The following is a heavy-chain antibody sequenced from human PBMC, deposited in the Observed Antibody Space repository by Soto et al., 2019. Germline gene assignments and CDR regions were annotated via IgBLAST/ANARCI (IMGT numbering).Heavy chain of an antibody. CDR1: GGGFNSYS. CDR3: ARGGPVIIPAATNWFDP. Sequence: QVQLVQSGAEVKKPGSSVKVSCKSSGGGFNSYSISWVRQAPGQGLEWMGVIIPIFGTPTYAQKFQGRVTSTADKSTNTAYMEVSRLTSEDTAVYYCARGGPVIIPAATNWFDPWGQGTLVTVSS. D-gene: IGHD3-3*01. J-gene: IGHJ5*02. V-gene: IGHV1-69*06. CDR2: IIPIFGTP.